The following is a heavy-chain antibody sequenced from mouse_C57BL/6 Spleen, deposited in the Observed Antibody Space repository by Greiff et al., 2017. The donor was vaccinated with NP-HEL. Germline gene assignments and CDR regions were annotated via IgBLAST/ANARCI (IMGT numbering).Heavy chain of an antibody. Sequence: EVQLQQSGPELVKPGASVKISCKASGYSFTDYNMNWVKQSNGKSLEWIGVINPNYGTTSYSQKFKGKATLTVDQSSSTAYMPLNSLTSEDSAVSDCARVWRGGSSCVWYFDFWGTGTTVTVSS. D-gene: IGHD1-1*01. J-gene: IGHJ1*03. V-gene: IGHV1-39*01. CDR2: INPNYGTT. CDR1: GYSFTDYN. CDR3: ARVWRGGSSCVWYFDF.